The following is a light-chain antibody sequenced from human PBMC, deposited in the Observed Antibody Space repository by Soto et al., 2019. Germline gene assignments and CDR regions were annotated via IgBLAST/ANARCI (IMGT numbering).Light chain of an antibody. CDR1: SSDVGGYNY. Sequence: QSVLTQPPSASGSPGQSVTISCTGTSSDVGGYNYASWYQQHPGKAPKLMIYEVSKRPSGVPDRFSGSKSGNTASLTVSGLQAEDEADYYCSSYAGSKNVVFGGGTKVTVL. CDR2: EVS. J-gene: IGLJ2*01. CDR3: SSYAGSKNVV. V-gene: IGLV2-8*01.